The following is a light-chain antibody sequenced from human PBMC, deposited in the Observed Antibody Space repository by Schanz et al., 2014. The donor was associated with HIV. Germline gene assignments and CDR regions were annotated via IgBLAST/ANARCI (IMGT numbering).Light chain of an antibody. CDR2: DVS. J-gene: IGLJ2*01. V-gene: IGLV2-14*03. CDR3: SSYTSSSPVV. CDR1: SSDVGGYDY. Sequence: QSALTQPASVSGSPGQSITISCTGTSSDVGGYDYVSWYQQHPGKAPKLMIYDVSNRPSGASDRFSGSKSGNTASLTISGLQAEDEAVYYCSSYTSSSPVVFGGGTKLTVL.